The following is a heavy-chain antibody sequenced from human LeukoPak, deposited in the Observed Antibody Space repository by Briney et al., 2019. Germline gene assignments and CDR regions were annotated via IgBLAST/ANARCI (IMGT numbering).Heavy chain of an antibody. CDR1: GFTFINYA. V-gene: IGHV3-30-3*01. J-gene: IGHJ4*02. Sequence: GGSLRLSCAASGFTFINYAMHGVRQALGKGLEWVTVISFDGGNKYYADSVKGRFTISRDNSENTLYLQMNSLRTEDTAVYYCAGGTPYSSSGIDYWGQGTLVTVSS. D-gene: IGHD6-13*01. CDR3: AGGTPYSSSGIDY. CDR2: ISFDGGNK.